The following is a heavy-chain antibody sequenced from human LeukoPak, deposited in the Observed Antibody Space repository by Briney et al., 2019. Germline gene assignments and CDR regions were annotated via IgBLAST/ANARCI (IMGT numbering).Heavy chain of an antibody. CDR1: GYSFTSYW. CDR2: IYPGDSDT. CDR3: ARHLDDSSGHVDY. J-gene: IGHJ4*02. Sequence: GESLRISCKGSGYSFTSYWIGWVRQMPGKGLEWMGIIYPGDSDTTYSPSFQGQVTVSADKSISTAYLQWGSLKASDTAMYYYARHLDDSSGHVDYWGQGTLVTVSS. V-gene: IGHV5-51*01. D-gene: IGHD3-22*01.